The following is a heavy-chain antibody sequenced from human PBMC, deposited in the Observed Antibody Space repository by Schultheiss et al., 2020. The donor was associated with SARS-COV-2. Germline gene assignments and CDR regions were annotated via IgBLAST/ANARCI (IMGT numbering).Heavy chain of an antibody. CDR1: GYSFTGYY. CDR3: ARLSSSGWRRLDS. D-gene: IGHD6-19*01. J-gene: IGHJ4*02. Sequence: ASVKVSCKASGYSFTGYYMHWVRQAPGQGLEWMGWINPNSGGTNYAQKFQGRVTMTRDTSISTAYMELSRLRSDDTAVYYCARLSSSGWRRLDSWGQGTQVTVAS. V-gene: IGHV1-2*02. CDR2: INPNSGGT.